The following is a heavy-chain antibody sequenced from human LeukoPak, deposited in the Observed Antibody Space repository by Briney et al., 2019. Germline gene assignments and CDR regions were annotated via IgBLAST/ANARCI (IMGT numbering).Heavy chain of an antibody. V-gene: IGHV3-7*01. CDR1: GFTFSSYW. D-gene: IGHD2-15*01. J-gene: IGHJ4*02. CDR3: ARDAGYCGGGSCFDY. Sequence: GGSLRLSCAASGFTFSSYWMSWVRQAPGKGLEWVANIKQDGSEKYYVDSVKGRFTISRDNAKTSLYLQMNSLRAGDTAVYYCARDAGYCGGGSCFDYWGQGTPVTVSS. CDR2: IKQDGSEK.